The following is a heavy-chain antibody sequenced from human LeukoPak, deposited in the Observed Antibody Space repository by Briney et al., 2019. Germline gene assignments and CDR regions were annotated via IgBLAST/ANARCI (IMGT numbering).Heavy chain of an antibody. V-gene: IGHV1-18*01. CDR2: ISANNGDT. J-gene: IGHJ6*02. D-gene: IGHD1-26*01. CDR3: ARGGTYYYYGMDV. Sequence: ASVKVSCKASGYTFTSYGISWVRQAPGQGLEWVGWISANNGDTDYAQKFQARVTMTTDTSTSTAYMELRSLRSEDTAIYYCARGGTYYYYGMDVWGQGTTVTVPS. CDR1: GYTFTSYG.